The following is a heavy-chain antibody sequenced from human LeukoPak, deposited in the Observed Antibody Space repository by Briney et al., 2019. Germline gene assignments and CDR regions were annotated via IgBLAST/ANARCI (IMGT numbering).Heavy chain of an antibody. Sequence: PSETLSLTCAVSGYSISSGYYWGWIRQPPGSGLEWIGSIYHSGSTYYNPSLKSRVTISVDTSKNQFSLKLRSVTAADTAVYYCAEVERRNYWGQGTLVTVSS. CDR3: AEVERRNY. V-gene: IGHV4-38-2*01. CDR1: GYSISSGYY. J-gene: IGHJ4*02. CDR2: IYHSGST. D-gene: IGHD1-1*01.